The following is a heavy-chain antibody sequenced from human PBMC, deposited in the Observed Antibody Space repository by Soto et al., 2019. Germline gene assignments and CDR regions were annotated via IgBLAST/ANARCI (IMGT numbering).Heavy chain of an antibody. CDR1: GYTFTSYA. CDR3: ARLTSRSYYYGMDV. V-gene: IGHV1-3*01. Sequence: GASVKVSCKASGYTFTSYAMHWVRQAPGQRLEWMGWINAGNGNTKYSQKFQGRVTITRDTSASTAYMELSSLRSEDTAVYYCARLTSRSYYYGMDVWGQGTTVTVSS. D-gene: IGHD4-4*01. CDR2: INAGNGNT. J-gene: IGHJ6*02.